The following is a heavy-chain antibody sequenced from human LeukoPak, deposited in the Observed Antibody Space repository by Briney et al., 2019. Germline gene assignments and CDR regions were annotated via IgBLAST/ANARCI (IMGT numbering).Heavy chain of an antibody. CDR1: GFTFTRHG. CDR2: VRYDGSEK. V-gene: IGHV3-30*02. Sequence: GGSLRLSCAASGFTFTRHGMHWVRQAPGKGLEWVAFVRYDGSEKYYADYVKGRFTISRDDSRNTVFLQMSSLTAEDTAVYYCAKGSFYCTSSSCPQYYYYMDVWGKGTTVTVSS. J-gene: IGHJ6*03. CDR3: AKGSFYCTSSSCPQYYYYMDV. D-gene: IGHD2-2*01.